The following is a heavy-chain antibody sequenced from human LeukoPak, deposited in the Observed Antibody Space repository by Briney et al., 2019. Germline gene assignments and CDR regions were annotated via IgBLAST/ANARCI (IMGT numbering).Heavy chain of an antibody. Sequence: SETLPLTCTVSGGSISSNYWTWIRQPAGKGLEWIGRIYTSGSYNYNPSLNSRVTMSVDTSRNQVSLRVRSVTAADTAVYYCATEGDSTAELAYWGQGTLVTVSS. J-gene: IGHJ4*02. CDR2: IYTSGSY. CDR1: GGSISSNY. V-gene: IGHV4-4*07. D-gene: IGHD2/OR15-2a*01. CDR3: ATEGDSTAELAY.